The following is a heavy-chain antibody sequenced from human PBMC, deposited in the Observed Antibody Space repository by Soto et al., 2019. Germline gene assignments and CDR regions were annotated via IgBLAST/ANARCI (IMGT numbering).Heavy chain of an antibody. CDR1: GFTFRSNA. V-gene: IGHV3-23*01. D-gene: IGHD4-17*01. CDR2: VTGNGVTT. CDR3: AKGGVTTVTQIDY. J-gene: IGHJ4*02. Sequence: GGSLRLSCAASGFTFRSNAMSWVRQAPGKGLEWVSVVTGNGVTTYYADSVKGRFTISRDNSVNTLFLQMNSLRADDTAIYFCAKGGVTTVTQIDYWGQGTLVTVSS.